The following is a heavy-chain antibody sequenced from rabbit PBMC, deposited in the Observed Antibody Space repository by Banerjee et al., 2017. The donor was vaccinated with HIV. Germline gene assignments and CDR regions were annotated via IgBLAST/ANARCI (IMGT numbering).Heavy chain of an antibody. Sequence: QEQLEESGGDLVKPEGSLTLTCTASGFSFSSSYWICWVRQAPGKGLEWIACIYAGSSGSTYYASWAKGRFTISKTSSTTVTLQMTSLTAADTATYFCARDPGSSYYTDFEYYFNLWGPGTLVTVS. V-gene: IGHV1S45*01. CDR3: ARDPGSSYYTDFEYYFNL. CDR1: GFSFSSSYW. J-gene: IGHJ4*01. D-gene: IGHD8-1*01. CDR2: IYAGSSGST.